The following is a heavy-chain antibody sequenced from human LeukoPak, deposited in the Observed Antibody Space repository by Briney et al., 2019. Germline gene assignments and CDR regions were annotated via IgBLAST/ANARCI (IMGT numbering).Heavy chain of an antibody. CDR2: ISYDGSNK. D-gene: IGHD2-8*01. Sequence: GRSLRLSCAASGFTFSSSGMHWVRQAPGKGLEWAAVISYDGSNKYYADSVKGRFTFSRDNSKNTLYLQMSSLRAEDTAVYYCAKEYCSNSVCHSLDYWGQGTLVTVSS. V-gene: IGHV3-30*18. CDR3: AKEYCSNSVCHSLDY. J-gene: IGHJ4*02. CDR1: GFTFSSSG.